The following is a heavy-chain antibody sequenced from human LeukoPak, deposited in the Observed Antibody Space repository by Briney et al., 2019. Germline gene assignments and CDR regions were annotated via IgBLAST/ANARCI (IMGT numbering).Heavy chain of an antibody. D-gene: IGHD3-10*01. J-gene: IGHJ4*02. Sequence: ASVKVSCKASGYTPTNYALHWVRQAPGQRLEWMGWINPGNDNTKYSQKFQGRVTITRGTSASTAYMELSSLRAEDTAVYYCARDYYGSGTYSHPGDYWGQGTLVTVSS. CDR3: ARDYYGSGTYSHPGDY. CDR1: GYTPTNYA. V-gene: IGHV1-3*01. CDR2: INPGNDNT.